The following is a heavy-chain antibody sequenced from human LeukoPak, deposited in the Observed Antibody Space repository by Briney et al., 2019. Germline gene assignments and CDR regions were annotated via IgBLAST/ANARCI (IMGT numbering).Heavy chain of an antibody. J-gene: IGHJ3*02. Sequence: PSETLSLTCAVYGGSFSGYYWSWIRQPPGKGLEWIGEINHSGSTNYNPSLKSRVTISVDTSKNQFSLKLSSVTAADTAVYYCARPVESSSWDAFDIWGQGAMVTVSS. CDR2: INHSGST. CDR3: ARPVESSSWDAFDI. D-gene: IGHD6-13*01. V-gene: IGHV4-34*01. CDR1: GGSFSGYY.